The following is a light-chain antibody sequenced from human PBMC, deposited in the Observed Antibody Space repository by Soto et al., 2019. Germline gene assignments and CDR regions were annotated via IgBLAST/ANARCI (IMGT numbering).Light chain of an antibody. CDR3: QQRSNLLT. V-gene: IGKV3-11*01. CDR2: DAS. CDR1: QSVSSY. Sequence: DIVLTQSPATLSLSPGDRATLSCRASQSVSSYLAWYQQKPGQAPRLLIYDASNRATGIPARFSGSGSGTDFTLTISSLEPEDFAVYYCQQRSNLLTFGGGTKVEIK. J-gene: IGKJ4*01.